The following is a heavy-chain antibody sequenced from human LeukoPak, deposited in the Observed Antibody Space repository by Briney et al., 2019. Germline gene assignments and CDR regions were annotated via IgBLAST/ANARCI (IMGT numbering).Heavy chain of an antibody. Sequence: GGSLRLSCAASGFTFSDYAMNWVRQAPGKGLEWVSTVSGTGGYTYYADSVKGRFTISRDDSKNTLYLQMNSLRAEDTAVYYCAKKLGTTGYSFAFDYWGQGTLVTVSS. D-gene: IGHD5-12*01. CDR3: AKKLGTTGYSFAFDY. V-gene: IGHV3-23*01. CDR2: VSGTGGYT. J-gene: IGHJ4*02. CDR1: GFTFSDYA.